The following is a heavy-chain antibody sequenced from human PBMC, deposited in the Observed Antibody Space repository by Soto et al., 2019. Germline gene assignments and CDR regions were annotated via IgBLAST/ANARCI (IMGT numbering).Heavy chain of an antibody. V-gene: IGHV4-4*02. D-gene: IGHD6-13*01. CDR2: IYHSGST. Sequence: QVQLQESGPGLMKPSGTLSLTCAVSGGSISSSNWWSWVRQPPGKGLEWIGEIYHSGSTNYNPSLKSRVTISVDKSKSRFALKLNSVTAADTAVYYCARCIAAAGPIDYWGQGTLVTVSS. J-gene: IGHJ4*02. CDR1: GGSISSSNW. CDR3: ARCIAAAGPIDY.